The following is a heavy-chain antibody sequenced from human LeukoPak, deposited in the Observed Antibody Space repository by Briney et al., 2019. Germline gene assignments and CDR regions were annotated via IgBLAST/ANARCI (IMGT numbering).Heavy chain of an antibody. CDR3: AKDWTPHNRVYDCLDA. CDR1: GFAFGVHA. Sequence: PGGSLRLSCVGSGFAFGVHAMSWVRQAPGKGPEWVATIGSGADLFYAESVKGRFTISRDDPRNTVWLQMNRLRAEDTALYYCAKDWTPHNRVYDCLDAWGQGTQVTVSS. D-gene: IGHD3-16*01. V-gene: IGHV3-23*01. J-gene: IGHJ5*02. CDR2: IGSGADL.